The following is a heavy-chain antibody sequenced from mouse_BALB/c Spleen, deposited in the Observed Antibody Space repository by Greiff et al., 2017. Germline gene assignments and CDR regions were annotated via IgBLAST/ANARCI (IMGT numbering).Heavy chain of an antibody. CDR2: ISDGGSYT. J-gene: IGHJ1*01. CDR1: GFTFSDYY. V-gene: IGHV5-4*02. Sequence: EVKLVESGGGLVKPGGSLKLSCAASGFTFSDYYMYWVRQTPEKRLEWVATISDGGSYTYYPDSVKGRFTISRDNAKNNLYLQMSSLKSEDTAMYYCARGDYYGSSLRYFDVWGAGTTVTVSS. D-gene: IGHD1-1*01. CDR3: ARGDYYGSSLRYFDV.